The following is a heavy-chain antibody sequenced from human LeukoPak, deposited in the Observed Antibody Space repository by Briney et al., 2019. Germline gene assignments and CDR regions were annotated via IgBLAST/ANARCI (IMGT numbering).Heavy chain of an antibody. J-gene: IGHJ4*02. V-gene: IGHV3-7*03. CDR1: GFTFSSYW. D-gene: IGHD6-13*01. CDR2: IKQDGSEK. Sequence: GGSLRLSCAASGFTFSSYWMSWVRQAPGKGLEWVANIKQDGSEKYYVDSVKGRFTISRDNSKNTLYLQMNSLRAEDTAVYYCAREPLGRIAAAGTGMFGYWGQGTLVTVSS. CDR3: AREPLGRIAAAGTGMFGY.